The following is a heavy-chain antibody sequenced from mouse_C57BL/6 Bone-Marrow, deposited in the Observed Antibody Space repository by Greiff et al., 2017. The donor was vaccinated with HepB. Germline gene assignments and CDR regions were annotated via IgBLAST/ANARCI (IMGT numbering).Heavy chain of an antibody. V-gene: IGHV1-76*01. J-gene: IGHJ2*01. CDR3: ARKGYYGSSVTEFDY. Sequence: VQGVESGAELVRPGASVKLSCKASGYTFTDYYINWVKQRPGQGLEWIARIYPGSGNTYYNEKFKGKATLTAEKSSSTAYMQLSSLTSEDSAVYFCARKGYYGSSVTEFDYWGQGTTLTVSS. D-gene: IGHD1-1*01. CDR2: IYPGSGNT. CDR1: GYTFTDYY.